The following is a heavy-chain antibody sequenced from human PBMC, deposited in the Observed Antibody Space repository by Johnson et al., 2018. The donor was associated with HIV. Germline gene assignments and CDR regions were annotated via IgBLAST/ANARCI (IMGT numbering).Heavy chain of an antibody. J-gene: IGHJ3*02. CDR1: GFTFSSYW. Sequence: QVQLVESGGGVVQPGRSLRLSCAASGFTFSSYWMHWVRQAPGKGLVWVTVISYDGSNKYYADSVKGRFTISRDNSKNTLHLQMNNVRAEDTAIYYCARSVSGYDAFDIWGQGTMVSVSS. CDR2: ISYDGSNK. V-gene: IGHV3-30*03. CDR3: ARSVSGYDAFDI. D-gene: IGHD5-12*01.